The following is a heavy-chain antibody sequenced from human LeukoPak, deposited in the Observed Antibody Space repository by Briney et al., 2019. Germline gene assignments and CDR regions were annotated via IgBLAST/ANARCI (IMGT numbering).Heavy chain of an antibody. V-gene: IGHV4-59*01. Sequence: QPSETLSLTCTVSGGSISSYYWIWIRQPPGKGLEGIGYIYYSGSTNYNPSLKSRVTISVDTSKNQFSLKLSSVTAADTAVYYCARDRQLADAFDIWGQGTMVTVSS. CDR3: ARDRQLADAFDI. CDR1: GGSISSYY. J-gene: IGHJ3*02. D-gene: IGHD6-6*01. CDR2: IYYSGST.